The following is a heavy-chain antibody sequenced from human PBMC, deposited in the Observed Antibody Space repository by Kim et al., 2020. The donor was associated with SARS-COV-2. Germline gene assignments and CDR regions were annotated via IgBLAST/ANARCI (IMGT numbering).Heavy chain of an antibody. CDR2: INPNSGGT. Sequence: ASVKVSCKASGYTFTGYYMHWVRQAPGQGLEWMGRINPNSGGTNYAQKFQGRVTMTRDTSISTAYMELSRLRSDDTAVYYCARVDMRIAAAGRVFFRYWGQGTLVTVSS. V-gene: IGHV1-2*06. CDR3: ARVDMRIAAAGRVFFRY. D-gene: IGHD6-13*01. CDR1: GYTFTGYY. J-gene: IGHJ4*02.